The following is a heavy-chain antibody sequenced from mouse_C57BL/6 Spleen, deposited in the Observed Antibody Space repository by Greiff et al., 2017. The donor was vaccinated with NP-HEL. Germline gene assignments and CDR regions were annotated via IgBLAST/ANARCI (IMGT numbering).Heavy chain of an antibody. J-gene: IGHJ2*01. CDR2: INPYNGGT. Sequence: VHVKQSGPVLVKPGASVKMSCKASGYTFTDYYMNWVKQSHGKSLEWIGVINPYNGGTSYNQKFKGKATLTVDKSSSTAYMELNSLTSEDSAVYYCARITTFDYWGQGTTLTVSS. D-gene: IGHD1-1*01. CDR3: ARITTFDY. V-gene: IGHV1-19*01. CDR1: GYTFTDYY.